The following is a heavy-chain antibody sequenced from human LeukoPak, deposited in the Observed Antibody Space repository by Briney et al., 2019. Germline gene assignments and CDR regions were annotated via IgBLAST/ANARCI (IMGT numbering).Heavy chain of an antibody. CDR3: AKITVSGRFDY. Sequence: QPGGSLRLSCAASGFTFSSYGMHWVRQAPGKGLGWVAVISYDGSNKYYADSVKGRFTISRDNSKNTLYLQMNSLRAEDTAVYYCAKITVSGRFDYWGQGTLVTVSS. D-gene: IGHD2-8*02. CDR1: GFTFSSYG. J-gene: IGHJ4*02. V-gene: IGHV3-30*18. CDR2: ISYDGSNK.